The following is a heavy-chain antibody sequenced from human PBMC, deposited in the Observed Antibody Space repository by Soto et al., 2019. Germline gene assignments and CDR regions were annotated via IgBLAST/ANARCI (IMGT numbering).Heavy chain of an antibody. V-gene: IGHV4-30-2*01. CDR1: GGSISSGGYS. D-gene: IGHD1-1*01. J-gene: IGHJ5*02. CDR3: AGGTPLFDP. CDR2: IYHSGST. Sequence: SETLSLTCAVSGGSISSGGYSWSWIRQPPGKGLEWIGYIYHSGSTYYNPSLKSRVTISVDRSKNQFSLKLSSVTAADTAVYYCAGGTPLFDPWGQGTLVTVSS.